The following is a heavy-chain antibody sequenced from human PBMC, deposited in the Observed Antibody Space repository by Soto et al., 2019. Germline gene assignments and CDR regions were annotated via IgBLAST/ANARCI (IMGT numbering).Heavy chain of an antibody. J-gene: IGHJ4*02. CDR3: ARVPYYYDSSGYYLDY. Sequence: SETLSLTCTVSGGSISSGGYYWSWIRQHPGKGLEWIGYIYYSGSTYYNPSLKSRVTISVDTSKNQFSLKLSSVTAADTAVYYCARVPYYYDSSGYYLDYWGQGTLVTVS. CDR2: IYYSGST. CDR1: GGSISSGGYY. V-gene: IGHV4-31*03. D-gene: IGHD3-22*01.